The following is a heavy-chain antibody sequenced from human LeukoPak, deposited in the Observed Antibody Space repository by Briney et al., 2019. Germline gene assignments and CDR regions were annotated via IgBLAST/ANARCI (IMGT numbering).Heavy chain of an antibody. CDR1: GFTFIKSW. Sequence: GGSLRLSCAASGFTFIKSWMSWVRQAPGKGLEWVGRIKSKNDGETTDYGAPVKGRFTISRDDSKNTLYLQMNSLKTEDTAVYYCTPNTSGKWGQGTLVTVSS. CDR2: IKSKNDGETT. CDR3: TPNTSGK. V-gene: IGHV3-15*07. J-gene: IGHJ4*02. D-gene: IGHD3-16*01.